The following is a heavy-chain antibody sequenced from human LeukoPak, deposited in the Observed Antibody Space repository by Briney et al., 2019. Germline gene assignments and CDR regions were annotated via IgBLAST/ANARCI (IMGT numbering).Heavy chain of an antibody. Sequence: SETLSLTCTVSGGSISSYFWTWIRQPPGKGLEWIGYIYYIGSTNYNPSLKSRVTVSVDTSKNQFSLRLSSVTAAYTAVYYCASTRRDGYPFDYWGQGTLVTVSS. J-gene: IGHJ4*02. V-gene: IGHV4-59*01. CDR1: GGSISSYF. CDR2: IYYIGST. D-gene: IGHD5-24*01. CDR3: ASTRRDGYPFDY.